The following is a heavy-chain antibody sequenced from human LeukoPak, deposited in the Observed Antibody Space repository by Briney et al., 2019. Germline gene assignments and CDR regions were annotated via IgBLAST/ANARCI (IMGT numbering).Heavy chain of an antibody. Sequence: SETLSLTCTVSGGSMRNYCWTWIRQSPGKGLEWIGYIYHDGSTNYNPSLRSRVTISLNTPIKQFSLTVSSVTAADTAVYYCARRAYGSGSFNRYHFDYWGQGTLVAVSS. D-gene: IGHD3-10*01. J-gene: IGHJ4*02. CDR3: ARRAYGSGSFNRYHFDY. CDR2: IYHDGST. CDR1: GGSMRNYC. V-gene: IGHV4-59*08.